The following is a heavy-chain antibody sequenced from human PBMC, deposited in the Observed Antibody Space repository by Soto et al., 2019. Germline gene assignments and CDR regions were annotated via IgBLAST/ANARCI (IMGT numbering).Heavy chain of an antibody. V-gene: IGHV3-23*01. D-gene: IGHD6-13*01. CDR1: GFNFSSYA. CDR2: VSGTDDTT. Sequence: EVQLLESGGGLLQPWGSLRLSCAASGFNFSSYAMSWVRQAPGKGLEWVSVVSGTDDTTYYADSVKGRFTIAQDNSKITLYLKKNKLRAEETTINYCAKDECLSSWYMSGAFNIWGQGTMVT. CDR3: AKDECLSSWYMSGAFNI. J-gene: IGHJ3*02.